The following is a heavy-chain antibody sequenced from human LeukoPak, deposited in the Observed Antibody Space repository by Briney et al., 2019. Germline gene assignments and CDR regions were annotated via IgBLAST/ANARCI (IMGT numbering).Heavy chain of an antibody. CDR1: GYTFTDYY. J-gene: IGHJ4*02. D-gene: IGHD5-18*01. V-gene: IGHV1-8*02. CDR2: MNPNSANT. CDR3: ARPYSYGLEDY. Sequence: GASVKVSCKASGYTFTDYYMHWVRQAPGQGLEWMGWMNPNSANTGYAQKFQGRVTMTRNTSISTAYMELSSLRSEDTAVYYCARPYSYGLEDYWGQGTLVTVSS.